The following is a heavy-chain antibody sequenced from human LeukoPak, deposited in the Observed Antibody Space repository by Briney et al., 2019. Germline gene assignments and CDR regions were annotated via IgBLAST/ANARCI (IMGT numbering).Heavy chain of an antibody. CDR1: GGTFSSYA. CDR2: IIPILGIA. D-gene: IGHD1-26*01. V-gene: IGHV1-69*04. Sequence: GASVKVSCKASGGTFSSYAISWVRQAPGQGLEWMGRIIPILGIANYAQKFQGRVTITADESTSTAYMELSSLRSEDTAVYYCAREYSGSYLDAFDIWGQGTMVTVSS. J-gene: IGHJ3*02. CDR3: AREYSGSYLDAFDI.